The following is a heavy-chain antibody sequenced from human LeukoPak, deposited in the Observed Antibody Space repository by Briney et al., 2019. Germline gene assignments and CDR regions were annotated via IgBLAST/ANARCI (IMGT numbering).Heavy chain of an antibody. CDR2: IYYNGTT. J-gene: IGHJ3*02. CDR3: ARLGRADSGYYVAYDI. Sequence: SETLSLTCIVSGDSIISYYWSWIRQPPGKGLEWIGYIYYNGTTNYNPSLKSRVTMSVDTSRTQFSLKLSSVTAADTAFYYCARLGRADSGYYVAYDIWGQGTMVTVSS. D-gene: IGHD3-22*01. V-gene: IGHV4-59*08. CDR1: GDSIISYY.